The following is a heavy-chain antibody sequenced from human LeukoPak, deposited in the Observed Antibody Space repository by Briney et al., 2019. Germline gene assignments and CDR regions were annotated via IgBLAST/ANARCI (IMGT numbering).Heavy chain of an antibody. D-gene: IGHD2-2*01. CDR3: AKVRYQLLIDY. J-gene: IGHJ4*02. V-gene: IGHV3-48*01. CDR1: GFTFSSYS. Sequence: PGGSLRLSCAASGFTFSSYSMNWVRQAPGKGLEWVSYISSSSSTIYYADSVKGRFTISIDNSKNTLYLQMNSLRADDTAVYYCAKVRYQLLIDYWGQGTLVTVSS. CDR2: ISSSSSTI.